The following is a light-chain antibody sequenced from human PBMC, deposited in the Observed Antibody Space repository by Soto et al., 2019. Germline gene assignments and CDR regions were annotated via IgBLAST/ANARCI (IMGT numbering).Light chain of an antibody. CDR2: GNS. CDR3: QSYDSTLSGAWV. CDR1: SSNIGAGYD. V-gene: IGLV1-40*01. Sequence: QSVLTQPPSVSGAPGQRVTISCTGSSSNIGAGYDVHWYQQLPGTAPKVLIYGNSNRPSGVPDRFSGSKSGTSASLAITGLHAEDESDYYCQSYDSTLSGAWVFGGGTKVTVL. J-gene: IGLJ3*02.